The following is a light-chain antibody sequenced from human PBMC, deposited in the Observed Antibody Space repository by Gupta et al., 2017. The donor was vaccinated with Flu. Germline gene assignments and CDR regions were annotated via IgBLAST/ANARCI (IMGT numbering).Light chain of an antibody. J-gene: IGKJ1*01. CDR2: KAS. CDR1: QSISSW. CDR3: QQYNSYSWT. V-gene: IGKV1-5*03. Sequence: GDRVTITCRASQSISSWLAWYQHKPGKAPKLLIYKASSLESGVPSRFSGSGSGTEFTLTISSLQPDDFANYYCQQYNSYSWTFGQGTKVEIK.